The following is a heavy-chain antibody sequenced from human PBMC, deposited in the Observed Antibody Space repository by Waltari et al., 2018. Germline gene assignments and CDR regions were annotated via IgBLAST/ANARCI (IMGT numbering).Heavy chain of an antibody. V-gene: IGHV3-33*01. CDR2: IWSDGTNI. CDR1: GFDLRASG. CDR3: ARLYGGNSASRY. J-gene: IGHJ4*02. D-gene: IGHD2-21*01. Sequence: VESGGDVVPPGPSLTLSCAASGFDLRASGMHWIRQAPGKGLEWVAVIWSDGTNIHYAESVKGRFTIFRDNSKNTLFLEMNSLRAEDTAMYYCARLYGGNSASRYWGRGALVTVSS.